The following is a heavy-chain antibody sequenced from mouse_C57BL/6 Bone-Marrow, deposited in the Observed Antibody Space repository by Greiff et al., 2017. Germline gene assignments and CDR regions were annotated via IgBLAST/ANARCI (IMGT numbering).Heavy chain of an antibody. CDR2: IYPGSGST. J-gene: IGHJ3*01. V-gene: IGHV1-55*01. CDR1: GYTFTSYW. Sequence: QVQLQQPGAELVKPGASVKMSCKASGYTFTSYWITWVKQRPGQGLEWIGDIYPGSGSTNYNEKFKSKATLTVDTSSSTAYMQLSSLTSEDSAVYYWARSPLNWDPWFAYWGQGTLVTVSA. D-gene: IGHD4-1*01. CDR3: ARSPLNWDPWFAY.